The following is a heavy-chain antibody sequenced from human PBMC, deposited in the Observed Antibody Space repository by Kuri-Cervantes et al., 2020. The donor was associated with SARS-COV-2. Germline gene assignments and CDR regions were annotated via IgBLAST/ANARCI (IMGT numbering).Heavy chain of an antibody. CDR2: IYTSGST. D-gene: IGHD3-22*01. Sequence: GSLRLSCTVSGGSISSYYWSWIRQPAGKGLEWIGRIYTSGSTNYNPSLKSRVTMSVDTSKNQFSLKLSSVTAADTAVYYCARLGSSGYLGYFDYWGQGTLVTVSS. CDR1: GGSISSYY. J-gene: IGHJ4*02. V-gene: IGHV4-4*07. CDR3: ARLGSSGYLGYFDY.